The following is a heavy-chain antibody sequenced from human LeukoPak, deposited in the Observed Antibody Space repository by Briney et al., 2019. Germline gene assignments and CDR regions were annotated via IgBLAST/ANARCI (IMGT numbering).Heavy chain of an antibody. J-gene: IGHJ6*03. CDR3: AKTANPYYYDSSGYYYYYYYMDV. Sequence: GGSLRLSCAASGFTFSSYAMHWVRQAPGKGLEWVAVISYDGSNKYYADSVKGRFTISRDNSKNTLYLQMNSLRAEDTAVYYCAKTANPYYYDSSGYYYYYYYMDVWGKGTTVTISS. CDR1: GFTFSSYA. V-gene: IGHV3-30*04. CDR2: ISYDGSNK. D-gene: IGHD3-22*01.